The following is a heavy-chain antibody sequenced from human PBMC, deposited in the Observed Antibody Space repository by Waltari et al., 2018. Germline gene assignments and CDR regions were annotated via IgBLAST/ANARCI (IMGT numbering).Heavy chain of an antibody. D-gene: IGHD1-1*01. V-gene: IGHV4-38-2*02. J-gene: IGHJ5*02. Sequence: QVQLQQSGPGLVKPSETLSLTCTVSGYSISNVYYWGWIRQPPGKGLEWIGSIHHSGSAYYNPALNSRVIISLETSKNQFSLKLTSVAATDTAIYYCARQPIEGNLPDWFDPWGQGTLVTVSS. CDR3: ARQPIEGNLPDWFDP. CDR1: GYSISNVYY. CDR2: IHHSGSA.